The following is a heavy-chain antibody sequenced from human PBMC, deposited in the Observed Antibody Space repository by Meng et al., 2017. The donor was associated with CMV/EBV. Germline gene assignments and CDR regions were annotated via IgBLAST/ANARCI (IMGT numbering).Heavy chain of an antibody. CDR3: ARDISGCFDY. V-gene: IGHV1-18*01. CDR1: VYTFTSYV. Sequence: ASVTVSCKASVYTFTSYVISWVRQAPGQGLEWMGWISAYNGNTNYAQKLQGRVTMTTDPSTSTAYMELRSLRSDDTAVYYCARDISGCFDYWGQGTLVTVSS. D-gene: IGHD3-22*01. J-gene: IGHJ4*02. CDR2: ISAYNGNT.